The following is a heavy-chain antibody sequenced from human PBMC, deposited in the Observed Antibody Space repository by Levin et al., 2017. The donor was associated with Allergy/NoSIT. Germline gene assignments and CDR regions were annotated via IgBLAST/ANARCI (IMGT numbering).Heavy chain of an antibody. D-gene: IGHD2-8*02. CDR3: VRDWRCARCFNPAGRSFDP. Sequence: GGSLRLSCTTSGFTFGDYAMSWFRQAPGKGLEWVSLIRSKDLGGATEYAASVKGRFTISRDDSKSIAYLQMNSVETEDTAIYYCVRDWRCARCFNPAGRSFDPWGQGVLVTVSS. CDR1: GFTFGDYA. V-gene: IGHV3-49*03. J-gene: IGHJ5*02. CDR2: IRSKDLGGAT.